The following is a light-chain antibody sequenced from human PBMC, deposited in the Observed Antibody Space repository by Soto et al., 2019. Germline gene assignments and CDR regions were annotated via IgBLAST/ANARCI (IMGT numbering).Light chain of an antibody. CDR2: GAS. V-gene: IGKV3-15*01. Sequence: EIVMTQSPATLSVSPGERAPLSCRASQSVSTNLAWYQQKPAQAPRLLIYGASTRATGIPGRFSGGGSGTEFTLTISSLQSADFAVYYCQQYNDWPLTFGGGTKVDIK. J-gene: IGKJ4*01. CDR3: QQYNDWPLT. CDR1: QSVSTN.